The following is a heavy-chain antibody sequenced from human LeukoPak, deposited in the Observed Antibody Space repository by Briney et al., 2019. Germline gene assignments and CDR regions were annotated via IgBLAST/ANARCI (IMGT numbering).Heavy chain of an antibody. V-gene: IGHV4-39*01. CDR2: VNYGGST. Sequence: SETLSLTCTVSGVSIISSSYDWGWIRQPPGKGLEWIGSVNYGGSTDYNPSLKSRVTISVDASKNQFSLKMRSVTAADTAVYYCVRHFDNWGQGTLVTVSS. CDR1: GVSIISSSYD. J-gene: IGHJ4*02. CDR3: VRHFDN.